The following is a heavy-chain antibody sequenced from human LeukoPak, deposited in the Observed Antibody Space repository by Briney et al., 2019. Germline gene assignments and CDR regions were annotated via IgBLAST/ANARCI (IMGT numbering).Heavy chain of an antibody. D-gene: IGHD2-2*01. J-gene: IGHJ4*02. CDR2: ISSSGSTI. Sequence: PGGSLRLSCAASGFTFSDYYMSWIRQAPGKGLEWVSYISSSGSTIYYADSVKGRFTISRDNAKNSLYLQMNSLRAEDTAVYYCARAGYCSSTSCYGTYYFDYWGQGTLVTVSS. CDR1: GFTFSDYY. V-gene: IGHV3-11*01. CDR3: ARAGYCSSTSCYGTYYFDY.